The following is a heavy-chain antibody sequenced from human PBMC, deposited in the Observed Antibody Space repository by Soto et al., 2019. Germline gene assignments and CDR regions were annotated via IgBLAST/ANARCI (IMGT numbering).Heavy chain of an antibody. J-gene: IGHJ5*02. D-gene: IGHD3-22*01. CDR2: IYYSGST. V-gene: IGHV4-31*03. Sequence: QVQLQESGPGLVKPSQTLSLTCTVSVASISSGGYYWSWIRQHPGEGLEWIGYIYYSGSTSYNPSLKSRVTIPVDTSKNQFSLKLSSVTAADTAVYYCARESKYDTSGYPPWFAPWGQGTLVTVSS. CDR3: ARESKYDTSGYPPWFAP. CDR1: VASISSGGYY.